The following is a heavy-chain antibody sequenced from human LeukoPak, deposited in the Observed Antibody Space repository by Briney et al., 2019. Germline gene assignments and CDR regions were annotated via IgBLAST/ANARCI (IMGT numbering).Heavy chain of an antibody. J-gene: IGHJ3*02. CDR1: GYSISSGYY. CDR2: IYYSGST. D-gene: IGHD6-13*01. CDR3: ARHRTVAAAGPQEAFDI. V-gene: IGHV4-38-2*02. Sequence: SETLSLTCTVSGYSISSGYYWGWIRQPPGKGLEWIGSIYYSGSTYYNPSLKSRVTISVDTSKNQFSLKLSSVTAADTAVYYCARHRTVAAAGPQEAFDIWGQGTMVTVSS.